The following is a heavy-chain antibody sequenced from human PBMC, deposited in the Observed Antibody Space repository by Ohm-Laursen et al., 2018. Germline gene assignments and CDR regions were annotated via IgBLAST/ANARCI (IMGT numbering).Heavy chain of an antibody. J-gene: IGHJ5*02. V-gene: IGHV1-2*02. CDR3: ARAVGPAKSNSIYGSGSRKYNWFDP. CDR1: GYTFTGYY. D-gene: IGHD3-10*01. Sequence: ASVKVSCKASGYTFTGYYMHWVRQAPGQGLEWMGWINPNSGGTNYAQKFQGRVTMTRDTSISTAYMELSRLRSDDTAVYYCARAVGPAKSNSIYGSGSRKYNWFDPWGQGTLVTVSS. CDR2: INPNSGGT.